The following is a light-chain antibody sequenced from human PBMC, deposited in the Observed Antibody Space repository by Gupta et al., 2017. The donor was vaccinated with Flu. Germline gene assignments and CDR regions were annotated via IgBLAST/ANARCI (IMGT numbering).Light chain of an antibody. CDR3: QQYNTYPWT. V-gene: IGKV1-5*03. CDR1: QSISNW. CDR2: QAS. J-gene: IGKJ1*01. Sequence: DIQMTQSPSTLSASVGDRVTITCRASQSISNWLAWFQQKPGKAPKLLISQASSLESGVPSRFSGSGSGRDFTLTIDSLEPDDFATYYCQQYNTYPWTFGQGTKVEIK.